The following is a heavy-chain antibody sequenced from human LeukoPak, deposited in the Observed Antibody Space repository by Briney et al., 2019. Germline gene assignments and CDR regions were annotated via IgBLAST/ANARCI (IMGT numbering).Heavy chain of an antibody. CDR2: ISNDGSNK. CDR1: GFTFSSYN. J-gene: IGHJ4*02. D-gene: IGHD3-22*01. CDR3: ARVYGRSGYYYFDH. V-gene: IGHV3-30-3*01. Sequence: PGGSLRLSCAASGFTFSSYNMHWVRQAPGKGLEWVAVISNDGSNKYYADSVKGRFINSRDNSKNTLYLQMNSLRAEDTAVYYCARVYGRSGYYYFDHWGQGTLVTVSS.